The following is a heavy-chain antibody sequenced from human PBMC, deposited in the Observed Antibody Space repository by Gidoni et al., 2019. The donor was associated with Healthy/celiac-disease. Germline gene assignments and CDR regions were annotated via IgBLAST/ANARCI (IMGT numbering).Heavy chain of an antibody. CDR1: GGSFSGYY. CDR2: INHSGST. Sequence: QVQLQQWGAGLLKPSETLSLTCAVYGGSFSGYYWSWSRQPPGKGLEWIGEINHSGSTNYNPSLKSRVTISVDTSKNQFSLKLSSVTAADTAVYYCARGLGLELRGNYYYYGMDVWGQGTTVTVSS. V-gene: IGHV4-34*01. D-gene: IGHD1-26*01. CDR3: ARGLGLELRGNYYYYGMDV. J-gene: IGHJ6*02.